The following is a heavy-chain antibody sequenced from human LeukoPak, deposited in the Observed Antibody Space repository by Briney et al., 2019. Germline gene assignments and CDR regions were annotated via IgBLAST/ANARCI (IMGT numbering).Heavy chain of an antibody. J-gene: IGHJ3*02. CDR2: ISSSGSTI. Sequence: GGSLRLSCAAPGFTFSSYEMNWVRQAPGKGLEWVSYISSSGSTIYYADSVKGRFTISRDNAKNSLYLQMNSLRAEDTAVYYCAPLTRDAFDIWGQGTMVTVSS. CDR1: GFTFSSYE. CDR3: APLTRDAFDI. V-gene: IGHV3-48*03.